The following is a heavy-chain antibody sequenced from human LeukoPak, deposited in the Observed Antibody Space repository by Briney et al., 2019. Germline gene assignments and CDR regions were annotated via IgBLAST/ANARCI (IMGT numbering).Heavy chain of an antibody. V-gene: IGHV3-30*18. CDR1: GFTFSSYG. CDR3: AKDRGGEYQLLLDY. J-gene: IGHJ4*02. CDR2: ISYDGSNK. Sequence: GRSLRLSCAASGFTFSSYGMHWVRQAPGKGLEWVAVISYDGSNKYYADSAKGRFTISRDNSKNTLYLQMNSLRAEDTAVYYCAKDRGGEYQLLLDYWGQGTLVTVSS. D-gene: IGHD2-2*01.